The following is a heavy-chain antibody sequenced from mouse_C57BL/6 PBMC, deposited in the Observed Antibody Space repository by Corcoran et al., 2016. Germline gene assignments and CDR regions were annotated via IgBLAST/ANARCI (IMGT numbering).Heavy chain of an antibody. V-gene: IGHV14-1*01. D-gene: IGHD1-1*01. Sequence: EVQLQQSGAELVRPGASVKLSCTASGFNIKDYYMHWVKQRPEQGLEWIGRIDPEDGDTEYAPKFQGKATMTADTSSNTAYLQLSSLTSEDTAVDYCTTWISYPWFAYWGQGTLVTVSA. CDR3: TTWISYPWFAY. CDR2: IDPEDGDT. J-gene: IGHJ3*01. CDR1: GFNIKDYY.